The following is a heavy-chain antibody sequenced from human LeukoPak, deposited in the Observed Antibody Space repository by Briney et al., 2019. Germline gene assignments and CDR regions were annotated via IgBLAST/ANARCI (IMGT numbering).Heavy chain of an antibody. V-gene: IGHV1-18*01. CDR3: ARARARDYTNWFDP. D-gene: IGHD3-16*01. J-gene: IGHJ5*02. CDR1: GYTFTSYA. Sequence: ASVKVSCKASGYTFTSYAMNWVRQAPGQGLEWMGWISAYNGNTNYAQKLQGRVTMTTDTSTSTAYMELRSLRSDDTAVYYCARARARDYTNWFDPWGQGTLVTVSS. CDR2: ISAYNGNT.